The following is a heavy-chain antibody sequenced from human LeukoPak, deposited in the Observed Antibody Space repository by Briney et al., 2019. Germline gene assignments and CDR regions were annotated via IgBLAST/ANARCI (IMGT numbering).Heavy chain of an antibody. V-gene: IGHV4-34*01. CDR3: ARRSDSSWSARAAFDI. CDR1: GGSFSGYY. Sequence: SETLSLTCAVYGGSFSGYYWSWIRQPPGKGLEWIGEINHSGSTNYNPSLKSRVTISVDTSKNQFSLKLSSVTAADTAVYYCARRSDSSWSARAAFDIWGQGTTVTVSS. D-gene: IGHD6-13*01. CDR2: INHSGST. J-gene: IGHJ3*02.